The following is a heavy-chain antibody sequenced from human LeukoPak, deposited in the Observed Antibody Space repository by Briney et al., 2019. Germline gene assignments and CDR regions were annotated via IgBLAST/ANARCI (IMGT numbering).Heavy chain of an antibody. Sequence: SETLSLTCLVSGDSISRHYWTWVRQPPGKGPDWIGYISHTGSTTYNPSLTSRVTISMDTSKNQFSLTLTSMTAADAAVYYCARLLGATWFDPWGQGTLVTVSS. CDR1: GDSISRHY. CDR2: ISHTGST. J-gene: IGHJ5*02. CDR3: ARLLGATWFDP. D-gene: IGHD1-26*01. V-gene: IGHV4-59*11.